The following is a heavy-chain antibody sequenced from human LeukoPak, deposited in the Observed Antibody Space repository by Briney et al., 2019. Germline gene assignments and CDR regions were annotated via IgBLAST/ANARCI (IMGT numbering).Heavy chain of an antibody. CDR2: ISSSSSYI. CDR1: GFTFSSYS. D-gene: IGHD6-13*01. Sequence: TGGSLRLSCAASGFTFSSYSMNWVRQAPGKGLEWVSSISSSSSYIYYADSVKGRFTISRDNAKNSLYLQMNSLRAEDTAVYYCARERPLPRVAVADTCYSDYWGQGTLVTVSS. J-gene: IGHJ4*02. V-gene: IGHV3-21*01. CDR3: ARERPLPRVAVADTCYSDY.